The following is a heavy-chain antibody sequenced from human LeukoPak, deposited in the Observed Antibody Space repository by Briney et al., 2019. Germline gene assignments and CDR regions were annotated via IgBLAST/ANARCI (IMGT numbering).Heavy chain of an antibody. CDR3: VREDTSGFDL. J-gene: IGHJ2*01. CDR2: MGNAGDT. Sequence: PGGSLRLSCAASGFTFSVYDMHWVRQIPGKGLEWVLGMGNAGDTYYPGSVKGRFTISRENAKNSLYLQMNSLRAGDTAIYYCVREDTSGFDLWGRGTLVSVSP. CDR1: GFTFSVYD. V-gene: IGHV3-13*01. D-gene: IGHD3-10*01.